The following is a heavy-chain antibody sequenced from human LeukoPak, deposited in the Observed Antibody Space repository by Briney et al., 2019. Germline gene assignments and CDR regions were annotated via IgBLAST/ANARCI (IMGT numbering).Heavy chain of an antibody. CDR1: GFTFSSYG. Sequence: PGGSLRLSCAASGFTFSSYGMHWVRQAPGKGLEWVAVISYDGSNKYYADSVKGRFTISRDNAKNSLYLQMNSLRAEDTAVYYCARDRGGAYDFWSGYYTGYFDYWGQGTLVPVSS. D-gene: IGHD3-3*01. CDR2: ISYDGSNK. CDR3: ARDRGGAYDFWSGYYTGYFDY. V-gene: IGHV3-30*03. J-gene: IGHJ4*02.